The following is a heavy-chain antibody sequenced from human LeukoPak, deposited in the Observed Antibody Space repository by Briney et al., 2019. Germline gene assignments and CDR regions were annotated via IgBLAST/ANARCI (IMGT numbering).Heavy chain of an antibody. CDR2: ISSSSRSI. J-gene: IGHJ5*01. Sequence: PGGSLRLSCVGSGFTFSGYNIDWVRQAPGKGLEWVSSISSSSRSIYYADSLKGRITISRDNTKNSVFLQMSGLRVDDTAVYCCARERSGPAVRAHNWFDPWGRGTLVIVSS. CDR3: ARERSGPAVRAHNWFDP. V-gene: IGHV3-21*06. CDR1: GFTFSGYN. D-gene: IGHD1-26*01.